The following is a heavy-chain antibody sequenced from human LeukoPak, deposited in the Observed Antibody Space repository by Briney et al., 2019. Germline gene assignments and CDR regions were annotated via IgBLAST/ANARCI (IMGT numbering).Heavy chain of an antibody. CDR1: GYSISSGYY. D-gene: IGHD3-10*01. Sequence: SETLSLTCTVSGYSISSGYYWGWIRQPPGKGLEWIGSIYRSGSTYYNPSLKSRVTISVDTSKNQFSLKLSSVTAADTAVHYCARAGSGSEYSYYYYYYMDVWGKGTTVTVSS. J-gene: IGHJ6*03. CDR3: ARAGSGSEYSYYYYYYMDV. CDR2: IYRSGST. V-gene: IGHV4-38-2*02.